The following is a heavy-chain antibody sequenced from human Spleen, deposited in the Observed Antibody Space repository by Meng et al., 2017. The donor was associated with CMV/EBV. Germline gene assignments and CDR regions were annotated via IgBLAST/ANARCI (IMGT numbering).Heavy chain of an antibody. Sequence: SETLSLTCAVYGGSFSGYYWSWIRQPPGKGLEWIGEINHSGSTNYNPSLKSRVTISVDTSKNQFSLKLSSVTAADTAVYYCARAKYLQGYCSSTSCPNWFDPWGQGTLVTVS. CDR2: INHSGST. J-gene: IGHJ5*02. V-gene: IGHV4-34*01. CDR3: ARAKYLQGYCSSTSCPNWFDP. CDR1: GGSFSGYY. D-gene: IGHD2-2*01.